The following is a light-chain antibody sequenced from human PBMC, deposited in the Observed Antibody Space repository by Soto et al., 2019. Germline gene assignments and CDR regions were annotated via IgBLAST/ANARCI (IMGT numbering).Light chain of an antibody. Sequence: QSVLTQPPSASGTPGQRVTISCSGSRSNIGSNFVYWYQHLPGTAPKLLIYTNNQRPSGVPDRFSGSKSGTSASLAISGLRCEDEADYYCASWDGSLRGHVFGTGTKVTVL. CDR3: ASWDGSLRGHV. V-gene: IGLV1-47*02. CDR2: TNN. CDR1: RSNIGSNF. J-gene: IGLJ1*01.